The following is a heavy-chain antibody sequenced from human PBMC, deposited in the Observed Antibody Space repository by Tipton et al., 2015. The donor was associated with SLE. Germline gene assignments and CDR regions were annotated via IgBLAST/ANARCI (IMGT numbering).Heavy chain of an antibody. D-gene: IGHD6-13*01. CDR2: INSDGSST. CDR3: ARSIAAAVSDY. CDR1: GFTFSSYW. J-gene: IGHJ4*02. Sequence: GSLRLSCAASGFTFSSYWMHWVRQAPGKGLVWVSRINSDGSSTSYADSVKGRFTISRDNAENTLYLQMNSLRAEDTAVYYCARSIAAAVSDYWGQGTLVTVSS. V-gene: IGHV3-74*01.